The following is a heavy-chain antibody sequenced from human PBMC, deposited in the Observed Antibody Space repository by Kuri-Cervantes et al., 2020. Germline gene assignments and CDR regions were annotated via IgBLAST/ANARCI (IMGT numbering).Heavy chain of an antibody. D-gene: IGHD5-12*01. CDR3: ARESPPQKYSGYDRGGMDV. J-gene: IGHJ6*02. CDR1: GGTFSSYA. V-gene: IGHV1-69*13. CDR2: IIPIFGTA. Sequence: SVKVSCKASGGTFSSYAISWVRQAPGQGLEWMGGIIPIFGTANYAQKFQGRVTITADESISTAYMEPSSLRSEDTAVYYCARESPPQKYSGYDRGGMDVWGQGTTVTVSS.